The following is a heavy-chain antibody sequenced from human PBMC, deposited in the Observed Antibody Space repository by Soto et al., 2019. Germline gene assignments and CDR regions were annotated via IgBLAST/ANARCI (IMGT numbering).Heavy chain of an antibody. J-gene: IGHJ6*03. CDR2: IYYSGST. CDR3: ARQGSSWIGNYYYMDV. CDR1: GGSISSSSYY. D-gene: IGHD6-13*01. Sequence: PSETLSLTCTVSGGSISSSSYYWGWIRQPPGKGLEWIGSIYYSGSTYYNPSLKSRVTISVDTSKNQFSLKLSSVTAADTAVYYCARQGSSWIGNYYYMDVWGKGTTVTV. V-gene: IGHV4-39*01.